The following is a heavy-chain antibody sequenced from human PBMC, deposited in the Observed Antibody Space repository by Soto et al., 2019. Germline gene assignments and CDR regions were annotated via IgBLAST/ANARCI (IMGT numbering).Heavy chain of an antibody. CDR2: ISSSSSYI. CDR3: ARDPGSSGWKVYYYGMDV. D-gene: IGHD6-19*01. V-gene: IGHV3-21*01. J-gene: IGHJ6*02. CDR1: GFTFSSYS. Sequence: SGGSLRLSCAASGFTFSSYSMNWVRQAPGKGLEWVSSISSSSSYIYYADSVKGRFTISRDNAKNSLYLQMNSLRAEDTAVYYCARDPGSSGWKVYYYGMDVWGQGTTVTVS.